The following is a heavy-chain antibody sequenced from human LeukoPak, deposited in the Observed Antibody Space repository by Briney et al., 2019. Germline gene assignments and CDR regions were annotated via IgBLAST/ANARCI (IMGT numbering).Heavy chain of an antibody. Sequence: ASVKVSCKASGYTFTGYYMHWVRQAPGQGLKWMGRINPNSGGTNYAQKFQGRVTMTRDTSISTAYMELSRLRSDDTAVYYCASWEGIAAAGSFDYWGQGTLVTVSS. CDR2: INPNSGGT. CDR1: GYTFTGYY. D-gene: IGHD6-13*01. CDR3: ASWEGIAAAGSFDY. V-gene: IGHV1-2*06. J-gene: IGHJ4*02.